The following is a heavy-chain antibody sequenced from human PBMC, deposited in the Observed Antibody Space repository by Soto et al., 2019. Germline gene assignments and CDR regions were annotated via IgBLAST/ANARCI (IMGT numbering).Heavy chain of an antibody. CDR2: IVVGSGNT. V-gene: IGHV1-58*01. Sequence: ASVKVSCKASGFTFTSSAVQWVRQARGQRLEWIGWIVVGSGNTNYAQKFQERVTITRDMSTSTAYMELSSLRSEDTAVYYGAGGLGITILGVVSMDVWGQGTRVTVSS. D-gene: IGHD3-3*01. CDR3: AGGLGITILGVVSMDV. CDR1: GFTFTSSA. J-gene: IGHJ6*01.